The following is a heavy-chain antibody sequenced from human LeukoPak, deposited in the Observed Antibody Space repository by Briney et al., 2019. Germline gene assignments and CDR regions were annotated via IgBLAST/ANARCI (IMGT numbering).Heavy chain of an antibody. CDR1: GGSISSYY. CDR2: IYYSGST. Sequence: PSETLSLTCTVSGGSISSYYWGWIRQPPGKGLEWLGYIYYSGSTNYNPSLQSRVTISVDTSKNQFSLKLSSVTAADTAVFYCATLGNRASGYYLPSDYWGQGTLVTVSS. D-gene: IGHD3-22*01. J-gene: IGHJ4*02. CDR3: ATLGNRASGYYLPSDY. V-gene: IGHV4-59*12.